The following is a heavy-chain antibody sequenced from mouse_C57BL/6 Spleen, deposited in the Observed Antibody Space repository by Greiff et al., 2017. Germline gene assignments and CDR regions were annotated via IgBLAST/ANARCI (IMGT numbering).Heavy chain of an antibody. V-gene: IGHV1-61*01. CDR3: ARSGYGNSYAMDY. J-gene: IGHJ4*01. CDR1: GYTFTSYW. D-gene: IGHD2-1*01. Sequence: QVQLQQPGAELVRPGSSVKLSCKASGYTFTSYWMDWVKQRPGQGLEWIGNIYPSDSETHYNQKFKDKATLTVDKSSSTAYMQLSSLTSEDSAVXYCARSGYGNSYAMDYWGQGTSVTVSS. CDR2: IYPSDSET.